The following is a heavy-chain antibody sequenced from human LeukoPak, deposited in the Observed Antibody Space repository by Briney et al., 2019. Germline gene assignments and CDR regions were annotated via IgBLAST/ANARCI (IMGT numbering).Heavy chain of an antibody. CDR3: AKRSYDSSGPTD. CDR1: GFTFHLYA. J-gene: IGHJ4*02. V-gene: IGHV3-43*02. CDR2: ITGDGRST. D-gene: IGHD3-22*01. Sequence: GGSLRLSCAASGFTFHLYAMHWVRRAPGTGLEWVCLITGDGRSTYYADTVKGRFTISRDNNKTSLYTQMTSLRTEDTALYYCAKRSYDSSGPTDWGQGTLVTVSS.